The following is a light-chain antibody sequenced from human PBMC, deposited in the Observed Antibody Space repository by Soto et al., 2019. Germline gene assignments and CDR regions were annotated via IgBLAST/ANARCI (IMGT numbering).Light chain of an antibody. CDR1: QGISSY. Sequence: AIRMTQSPSSLSASTGDRVTITCRASQGISSYLAWYQQKPGKAPKLLIYAASTLQSGVPSRFSGSGSGTDFTLTISCLQSEDFATYYYQEYYSYAWTFGQGTKVDVK. CDR2: AAS. J-gene: IGKJ1*01. CDR3: QEYYSYAWT. V-gene: IGKV1-8*01.